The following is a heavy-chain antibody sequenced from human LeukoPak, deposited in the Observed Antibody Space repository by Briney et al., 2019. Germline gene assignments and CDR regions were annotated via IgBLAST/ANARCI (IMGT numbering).Heavy chain of an antibody. CDR3: AREGATDFWSGYYPTGFDY. V-gene: IGHV1-2*02. CDR1: GYTFTGYY. Sequence: GASVKVSCKASGYTFTGYYMHWVRQAPGQGLEWMGWINPNSGGTNYAQKFQGRVTMTRDTSISTAYMELSRLRSDDTAVYYCAREGATDFWSGYYPTGFDYWGQGTLVTVSS. J-gene: IGHJ4*02. CDR2: INPNSGGT. D-gene: IGHD3-3*01.